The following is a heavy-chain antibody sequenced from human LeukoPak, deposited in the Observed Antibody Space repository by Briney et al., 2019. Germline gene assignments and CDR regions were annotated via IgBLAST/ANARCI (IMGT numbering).Heavy chain of an antibody. D-gene: IGHD4-11*01. CDR3: AREKYSNYVEALGY. CDR2: ISDSSRYI. Sequence: PGGSLRLSCAASGFTFSSYSMNWVRQAPGKGLEWVSSISDSSRYIFYADSVKGRFTISRDNAKNSLYLQMNSLRAEDTAVYYCAREKYSNYVEALGYWGQGTLVTVSS. CDR1: GFTFSSYS. V-gene: IGHV3-21*01. J-gene: IGHJ4*02.